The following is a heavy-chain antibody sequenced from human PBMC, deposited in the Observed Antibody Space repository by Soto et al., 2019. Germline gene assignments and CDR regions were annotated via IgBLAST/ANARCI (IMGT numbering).Heavy chain of an antibody. Sequence: QVQLVESGGGVVQPGRSLRLSCAASGFTFSSYAMHWVRQAPGKGLEWVAVISYDGSNKYYADSVKGRFTISRDNSKNTLYLQMNSLRAEDTAVYYCARDLYYDFWSGSEYWGQGTLVTVSS. D-gene: IGHD3-3*01. V-gene: IGHV3-30-3*01. CDR1: GFTFSSYA. CDR3: ARDLYYDFWSGSEY. CDR2: ISYDGSNK. J-gene: IGHJ4*02.